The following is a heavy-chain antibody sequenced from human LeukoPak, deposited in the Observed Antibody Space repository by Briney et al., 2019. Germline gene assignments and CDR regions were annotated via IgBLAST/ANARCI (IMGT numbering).Heavy chain of an antibody. CDR2: VYYSGST. CDR3: ARAQQRVRFYYFDY. Sequence: SETLSLTCTVSGGSINNYYWSWIRQPPGKGLEWIGYVYYSGSTNYNPSLKSRVTISVDTSKNQFSLKLSSVTAADTAVYYCARAQQRVRFYYFDYWGQGTLVTVSS. V-gene: IGHV4-59*01. CDR1: GGSINNYY. D-gene: IGHD6-13*01. J-gene: IGHJ4*02.